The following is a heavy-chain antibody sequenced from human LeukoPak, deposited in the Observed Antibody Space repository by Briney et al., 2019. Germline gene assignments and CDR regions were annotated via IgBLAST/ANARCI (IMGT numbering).Heavy chain of an antibody. CDR3: ASSGEGYYDY. J-gene: IGHJ4*02. Sequence: PGRSLRLSCGASGFTFSSYSMNWVRQAPGKGLEWVSSISSSSSYIYYADSVKGRFTISRDNAKNSLYLQMNSLRAEDTAVYYCASSGEGYYDYWGQGTLVTVSS. CDR1: GFTFSSYS. V-gene: IGHV3-21*01. CDR2: ISSSSSYI.